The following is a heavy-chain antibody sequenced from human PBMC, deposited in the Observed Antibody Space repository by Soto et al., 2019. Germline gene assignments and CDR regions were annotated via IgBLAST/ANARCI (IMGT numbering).Heavy chain of an antibody. J-gene: IGHJ4*01. V-gene: IGHV1-3*01. CDR3: AKIWTGYYYFDY. CDR1: GFTFTKHT. CDR2: INAGNGDT. D-gene: IGHD3-9*01. Sequence: ASVKVSCKTSGFTFTKHTVHWVRQAPGQRLEWLGWINAGNGDTKYSQKLRDRVTIARDTSASTVFLELNSLESGDTALYYCAKIWTGYYYFDYWRQGTLVTVSS.